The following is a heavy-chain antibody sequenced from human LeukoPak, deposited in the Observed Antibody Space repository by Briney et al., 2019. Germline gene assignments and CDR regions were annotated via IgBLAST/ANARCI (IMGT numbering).Heavy chain of an antibody. Sequence: SETLSLTCTVSGGSIGSYYWRWIRQPPGKGLEWIGYIYYSGSTNYNPSLKSRVTISVDTSKNQFSLKLSSVTAADTAVYYCARDWGYSYGSRYYYYGMDVWGQGTTVTVSS. CDR2: IYYSGST. CDR1: GGSIGSYY. J-gene: IGHJ6*02. D-gene: IGHD5-18*01. V-gene: IGHV4-59*01. CDR3: ARDWGYSYGSRYYYYGMDV.